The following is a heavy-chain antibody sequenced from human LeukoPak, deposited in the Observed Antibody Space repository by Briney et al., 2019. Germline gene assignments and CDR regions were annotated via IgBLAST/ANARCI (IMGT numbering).Heavy chain of an antibody. CDR2: IYTSGST. CDR1: GGSISSYY. J-gene: IGHJ4*02. V-gene: IGHV4-4*07. Sequence: SETLSLTCTVSGGSISSYYWSWIRQPAGKGLEWIGRIYTSGSTNYNPSLKSRVTMSVDTSKNQFSLELSSVTAADTAVYYCARDSLDYAGTYYFDYWGQGTLVTVSS. D-gene: IGHD3/OR15-3a*01. CDR3: ARDSLDYAGTYYFDY.